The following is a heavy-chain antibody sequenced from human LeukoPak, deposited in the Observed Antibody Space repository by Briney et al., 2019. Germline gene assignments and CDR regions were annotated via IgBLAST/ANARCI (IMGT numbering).Heavy chain of an antibody. CDR1: GYTFTGYY. Sequence: ASVKVSCKASGYTFTGYYMHCVRQAPGQGLEWMGWINPNSGGTNYAQKFQGRVTMTRDTSISTAYMELSRLRSDDTAVYYCASVRPGIAAAGNLAWFDPWGQGTLVTVSS. CDR3: ASVRPGIAAAGNLAWFDP. V-gene: IGHV1-2*02. J-gene: IGHJ5*02. D-gene: IGHD6-13*01. CDR2: INPNSGGT.